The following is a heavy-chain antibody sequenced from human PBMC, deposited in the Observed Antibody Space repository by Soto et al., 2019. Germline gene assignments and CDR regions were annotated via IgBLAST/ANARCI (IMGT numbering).Heavy chain of an antibody. CDR3: ARENYGMDV. CDR1: GGSIRSSY. CDR2: IYYSGST. Sequence: NPSGTLSLTCTASGGSIRSSYGTWIRKPTGKGLEWIGYIYYSGSTNYNPSLKSRVTISVDKSKNQFSLKLSSVTAADSAVYYCARENYGMDVWGQGTTVTVPS. J-gene: IGHJ6*02. V-gene: IGHV4-59*01.